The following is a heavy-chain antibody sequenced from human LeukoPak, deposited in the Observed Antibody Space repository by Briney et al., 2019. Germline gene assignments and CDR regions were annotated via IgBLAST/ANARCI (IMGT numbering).Heavy chain of an antibody. J-gene: IGHJ4*02. CDR3: AGSSGWWAHDY. Sequence: GGSLKLSCAASGLTFTNYGMTWVRQAPGKGLEWVSSISGSGSDTYYADSVKGRFTISRDNSKNTLYVQMVSLRAEDTAIYYWAGSSGWWAHDYWGQGTLVTVSS. V-gene: IGHV3-23*01. CDR2: ISGSGSDT. D-gene: IGHD6-19*01. CDR1: GLTFTNYG.